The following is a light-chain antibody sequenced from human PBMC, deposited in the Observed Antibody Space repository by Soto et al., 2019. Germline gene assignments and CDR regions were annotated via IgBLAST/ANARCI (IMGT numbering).Light chain of an antibody. V-gene: IGKV3-20*01. Sequence: EIVLTQSPGTLSLSPGERATLACRASQSVSNNYLAWYQQKPGQAPRLLIYGASNRATGIPDRFSGSGSGTDVTLTISRLEPEDFAVYSCQHYGSSPPFTFGPGTTVDIK. J-gene: IGKJ3*01. CDR2: GAS. CDR3: QHYGSSPPFT. CDR1: QSVSNNY.